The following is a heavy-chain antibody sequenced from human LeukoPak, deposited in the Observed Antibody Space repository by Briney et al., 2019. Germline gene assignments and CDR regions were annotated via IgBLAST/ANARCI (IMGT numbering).Heavy chain of an antibody. D-gene: IGHD3-9*01. CDR1: GLTVSSNF. Sequence: PGGSLRLSCAASGLTVSSNFMTWVRLAPGEGLECVLVIYIDGNTFYADSVKGRFTISRDNSKNTLFLQMNSLRPEDTAVYYCASERRYDILTGYYPLHYWGQGALVTVSS. CDR2: IYIDGNT. CDR3: ASERRYDILTGYYPLHY. J-gene: IGHJ4*02. V-gene: IGHV3-66*02.